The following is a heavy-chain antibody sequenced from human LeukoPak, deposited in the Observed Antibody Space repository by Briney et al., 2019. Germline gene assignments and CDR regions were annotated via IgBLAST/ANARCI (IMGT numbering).Heavy chain of an antibody. Sequence: GASLRLSCAASGFTFSSYAMSWVRQAPGKGLEWVSAISGSGGSTYYAESVKGRFTISRDNSKSTLYLQMNSLRAEDTVVYYCAKDLGYKTYEYDSSGYQPAFDYWGQGTLVTVSS. D-gene: IGHD3-22*01. CDR3: AKDLGYKTYEYDSSGYQPAFDY. CDR1: GFTFSSYA. CDR2: ISGSGGST. J-gene: IGHJ4*02. V-gene: IGHV3-23*01.